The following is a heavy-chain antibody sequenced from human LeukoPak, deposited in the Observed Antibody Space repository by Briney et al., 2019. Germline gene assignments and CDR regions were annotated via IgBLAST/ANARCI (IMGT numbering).Heavy chain of an antibody. Sequence: MTGGSLRLSCAASGFTFGNAWMTWVRQAPGKGLEWVGRIKSKTDGATTDYAAPVKGRFTISRDDSKNTLYLQMNSLKSEGTAVYYCTTRLTYSGVDDVFDIWGQGTMVTVSS. CDR1: GFTFGNAW. J-gene: IGHJ3*02. V-gene: IGHV3-15*01. D-gene: IGHD7-27*01. CDR3: TTRLTYSGVDDVFDI. CDR2: IKSKTDGATT.